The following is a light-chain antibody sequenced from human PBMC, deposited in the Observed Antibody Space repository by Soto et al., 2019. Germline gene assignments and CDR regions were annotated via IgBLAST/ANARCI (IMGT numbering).Light chain of an antibody. CDR3: MQSTQLPPT. Sequence: DVVMTQTPLSLSVAPGQPASISCKSSQSLLHITGETFLFWYLQKPGQSPQLLIYEVSTRVSGAPDRLSGSGSGTDFTLEISRVETDDVGIYYCMQSTQLPPTFGQGTRLGIE. CDR2: EVS. CDR1: QSLLHITGETF. V-gene: IGKV2D-29*02. J-gene: IGKJ5*01.